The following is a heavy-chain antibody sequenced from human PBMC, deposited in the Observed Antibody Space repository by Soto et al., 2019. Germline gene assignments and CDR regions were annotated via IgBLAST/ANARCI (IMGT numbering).Heavy chain of an antibody. CDR2: IYSSGST. CDR1: GGSVSSGSYY. J-gene: IGHJ5*02. V-gene: IGHV4-61*02. D-gene: IGHD3-3*01. Sequence: PSETRSLTCTVSGGSVSSGSYYWTWIRQPAGKGLEWIGRIYSSGSTKYNPSLQSRVTMSLDTSKNQFSLRLTSVTAADTAVYYCARGQRFSDWFDPWGQGTLVTV. CDR3: ARGQRFSDWFDP.